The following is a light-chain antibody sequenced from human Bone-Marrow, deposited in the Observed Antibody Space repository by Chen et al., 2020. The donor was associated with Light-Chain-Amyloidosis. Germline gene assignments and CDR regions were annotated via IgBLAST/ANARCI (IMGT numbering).Light chain of an antibody. CDR2: DDS. V-gene: IGLV3-21*02. Sequence: SYVLTQPSSVSVAPGQTATPARGGNNIGSTSVHWYQPTPGQAPLLVVYDDSDRPSGIPERLSGSNSGNTATLTISRVEAGDEADYYCQVWDRSSDRPVFGGGTKLTVL. CDR1: NIGSTS. CDR3: QVWDRSSDRPV. J-gene: IGLJ3*02.